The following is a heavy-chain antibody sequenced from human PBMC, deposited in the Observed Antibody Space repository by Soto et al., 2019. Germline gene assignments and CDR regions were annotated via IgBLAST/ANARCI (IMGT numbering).Heavy chain of an antibody. CDR2: INHSGST. V-gene: IGHV4-34*01. CDR1: GGSFSGYY. Sequence: SETLSLTCAVYGGSFSGYYWSWIRQPPGKGLEWIGEINHSGSTNYNPSLKSRVTISVDTSKNQFSLKLSSVTAADTAVYYCARWAYDSSGYYDYWGQGTLVTVSS. CDR3: ARWAYDSSGYYDY. D-gene: IGHD3-22*01. J-gene: IGHJ4*02.